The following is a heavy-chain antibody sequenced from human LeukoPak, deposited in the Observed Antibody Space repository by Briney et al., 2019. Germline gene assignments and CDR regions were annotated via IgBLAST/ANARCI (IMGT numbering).Heavy chain of an antibody. J-gene: IGHJ4*02. D-gene: IGHD5-12*01. V-gene: IGHV5-10-1*01. CDR2: IDPSDSYT. CDR3: ARHSGVATNPLEY. CDR1: GYSFTSYW. Sequence: GESLKISCKGSGYSFTSYWICWVRQMPGKGLEWMGRIDPSDSYTNYSPSFQGHVTISADKSISTAYLQWSSLKASDTAMYYCARHSGVATNPLEYWGQGTLVTVSS.